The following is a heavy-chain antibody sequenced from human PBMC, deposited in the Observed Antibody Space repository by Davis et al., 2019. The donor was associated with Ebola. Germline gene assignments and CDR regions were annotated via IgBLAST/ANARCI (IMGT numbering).Heavy chain of an antibody. CDR2: IYYSGST. V-gene: IGHV4-59*01. D-gene: IGHD3-22*01. Sequence: PSETLSLTCTVSGGSISSYYWSWIRQPPGKGLEWIGYIYYSGSTNYNPSLKSRVTISVDTSKNQFSLKLSSVTAADTAVYYCARGPKWLGAFDIWGQGTMVTVSS. CDR1: GGSISSYY. CDR3: ARGPKWLGAFDI. J-gene: IGHJ3*02.